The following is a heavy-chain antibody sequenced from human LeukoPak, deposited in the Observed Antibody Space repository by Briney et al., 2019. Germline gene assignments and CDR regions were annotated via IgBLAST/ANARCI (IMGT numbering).Heavy chain of an antibody. J-gene: IGHJ4*02. Sequence: SSETLSLTCTVYGGSFSGYYWSWIRQPPGKGLEWIGEINHSGSTNYNPSLKSRLTISVDTSKNQFSLKLSSVTAADTAVYYCARLYGSGSYYNYWGQGTLVTVSS. V-gene: IGHV4-34*01. CDR1: GGSFSGYY. CDR3: ARLYGSGSYYNY. CDR2: INHSGST. D-gene: IGHD3-10*01.